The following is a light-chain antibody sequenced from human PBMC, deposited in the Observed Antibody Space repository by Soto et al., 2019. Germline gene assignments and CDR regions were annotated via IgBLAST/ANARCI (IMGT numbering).Light chain of an antibody. CDR3: QQYGSSPPWT. J-gene: IGKJ1*01. CDR1: QIVISSC. V-gene: IGKV3-20*01. CDR2: GAY. Sequence: EIVLTQSPGTLSWSPGERATLSFMAVQIVISSCLSWYQQKPGQAPRLLIYGAYSRATGIPDRFSGSGSGTDFTLTISRLEPEDFAVYYCQQYGSSPPWTFGQGTKVDIK.